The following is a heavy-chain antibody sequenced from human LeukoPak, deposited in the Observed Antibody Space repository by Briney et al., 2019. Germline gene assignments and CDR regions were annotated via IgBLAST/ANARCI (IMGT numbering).Heavy chain of an antibody. V-gene: IGHV3-73*01. CDR1: GFTFSGSA. J-gene: IGHJ4*02. CDR2: IRSKANSYAT. Sequence: GGSLRLSCAASGFTFSGSAMHWVRQASGKGLEWVGRIRSKANSYATAYAASVKGRFTISRDDSKNTAYLQMNSLKTEDTAVYYCTRPSDFWRGYYDYWGQGTLSPSPQ. CDR3: TRPSDFWRGYYDY. D-gene: IGHD3-3*01.